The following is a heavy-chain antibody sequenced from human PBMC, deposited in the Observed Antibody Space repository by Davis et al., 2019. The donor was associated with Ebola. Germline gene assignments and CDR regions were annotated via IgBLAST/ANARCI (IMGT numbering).Heavy chain of an antibody. D-gene: IGHD3-22*01. CDR3: ARCVGGYYRPFDY. CDR1: GGSISSYY. V-gene: IGHV4-34*01. Sequence: MPSETLSLTCTVSGGSISSYYWSWIRQPPGKGLEWIGEINHSGSTNYNPSLKSRVTISVDTSKNQLSLKLSSVTAADTAVYYCARCVGGYYRPFDYWGQGTLVTVSS. CDR2: INHSGST. J-gene: IGHJ4*02.